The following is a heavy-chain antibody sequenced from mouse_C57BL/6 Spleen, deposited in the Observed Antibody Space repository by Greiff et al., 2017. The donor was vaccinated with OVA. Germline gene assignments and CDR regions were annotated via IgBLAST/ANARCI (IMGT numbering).Heavy chain of an antibody. D-gene: IGHD1-1*01. CDR1: GFNIKDYY. CDR3: TTGVVATSDYYAMDY. J-gene: IGHJ4*01. CDR2: IDPEDGDT. V-gene: IGHV14-1*01. Sequence: EVQLQQSGAALVRPGASVKLSCTASGFNIKDYYMHWVKQRPEQGLEWIGRIDPEDGDTEYAPKFQGKATMTADTSSNTAYLQRSSLTSEDTAVYYCTTGVVATSDYYAMDYWGQGTSVTVSS.